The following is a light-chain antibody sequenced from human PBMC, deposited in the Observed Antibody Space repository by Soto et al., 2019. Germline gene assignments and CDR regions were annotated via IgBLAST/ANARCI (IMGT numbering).Light chain of an antibody. J-gene: IGKJ1*01. V-gene: IGKV3-11*01. CDR1: QSVTNF. Sequence: EILLTQSPDTLSLSPGERATLSCRASQSVTNFLVWYQQKPGQAPRALIYDASNRATGIPARFSGSGSGTDFTLTISSLEPEDFAVYYCQQRYNAPWTLGQGTRVEIK. CDR2: DAS. CDR3: QQRYNAPWT.